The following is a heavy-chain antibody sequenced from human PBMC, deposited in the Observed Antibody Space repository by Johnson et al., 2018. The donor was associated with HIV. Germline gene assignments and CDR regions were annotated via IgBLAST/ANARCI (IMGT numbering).Heavy chain of an antibody. CDR3: AGSGSSGYPDAFDI. Sequence: QVQLVESGGGVVQPGRSLRLSCAASGFTFSSYAMHWVRQAPGKGLEWVAVISYAGSNKYYADSVQGRFTISRDNSKNTLYLQMNSLRAEDTAVYYCAGSGSSGYPDAFDIWGQGTMVTVSS. D-gene: IGHD3-22*01. J-gene: IGHJ3*02. CDR1: GFTFSSYA. V-gene: IGHV3-30*04. CDR2: ISYAGSNK.